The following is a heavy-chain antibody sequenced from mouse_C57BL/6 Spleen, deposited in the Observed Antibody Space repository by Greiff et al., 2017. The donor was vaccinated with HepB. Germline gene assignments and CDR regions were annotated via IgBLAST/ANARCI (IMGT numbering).Heavy chain of an antibody. CDR3: ARHRSLFDY. D-gene: IGHD2-14*01. J-gene: IGHJ2*01. CDR2: ISSGGSYT. CDR1: GFTFSSYG. Sequence: EVKVVESGGDLVKPGGSLKLSCAASGFTFSSYGMSWVRQTPDKRLEWVATISSGGSYTYYPDSVKGRFTISRDNAKNTLYLQMSSLKSEDTAMYYCARHRSLFDYWGQGTTLTVSS. V-gene: IGHV5-6*01.